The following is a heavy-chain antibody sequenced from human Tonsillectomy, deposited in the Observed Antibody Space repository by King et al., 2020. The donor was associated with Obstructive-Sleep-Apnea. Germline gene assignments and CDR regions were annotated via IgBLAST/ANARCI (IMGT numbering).Heavy chain of an antibody. CDR2: TYYRSKWYN. CDR1: GDSVSSNSAA. V-gene: IGHV6-1*01. D-gene: IGHD3-22*01. Sequence: VQLQQSGPGLVKPSQTLSLTFAISGDSVSSNSAAWNWIRQSPSRGLEWLGRTYYRSKWYNDYAVSVKSRITINPDTSKNQFSLQLNSVTPEDTAVYYCARDPGGYDSSPHGSNAFDIWGQGTMVTVSS. J-gene: IGHJ3*02. CDR3: ARDPGGYDSSPHGSNAFDI.